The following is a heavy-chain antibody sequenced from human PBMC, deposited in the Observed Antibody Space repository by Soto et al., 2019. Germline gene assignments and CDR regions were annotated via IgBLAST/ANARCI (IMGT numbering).Heavy chain of an antibody. J-gene: IGHJ5*02. CDR3: ARTYCSGGSCYSGWNNWFDP. CDR1: GGSISSYY. V-gene: IGHV4-59*01. Sequence: SETLSLTCTVSGGSISSYYWRWIRQPPGKGLEWIGYIYYSGSTNYNPSLKSRVTISVDTSKNQFSLKLSSVTAADTAVYYCARTYCSGGSCYSGWNNWFDPWGQGTLVTVSS. D-gene: IGHD2-15*01. CDR2: IYYSGST.